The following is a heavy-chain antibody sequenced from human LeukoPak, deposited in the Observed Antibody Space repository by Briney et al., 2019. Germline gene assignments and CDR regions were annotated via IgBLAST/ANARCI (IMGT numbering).Heavy chain of an antibody. J-gene: IGHJ5*02. CDR1: GIALRDYW. V-gene: IGHV3-7*01. Sequence: GGSLRLSCAGSGIALRDYWMSWVRQAPGKGLEWVANIKQDGSEKYYVDSVKGRFTISRDNAKNSLYLQMNSLRAEDTAVYYCARESLLWFGELSYNWFDPWGQGTLVTVSS. CDR3: ARESLLWFGELSYNWFDP. D-gene: IGHD3-10*01. CDR2: IKQDGSEK.